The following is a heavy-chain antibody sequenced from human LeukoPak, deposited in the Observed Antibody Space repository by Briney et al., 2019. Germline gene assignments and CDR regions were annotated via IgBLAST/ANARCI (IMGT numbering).Heavy chain of an antibody. D-gene: IGHD6-13*01. J-gene: IGHJ6*02. CDR3: ARDPSPYSSSWDYGMDV. Sequence: PSQTLSLTCTVSGGSISSGGYYWSWIRQHPGKGLEWIGYIYYSGSTNYNPSLKSRVTISVDTSKNQFSLKLSSVTAADTAVYYCARDPSPYSSSWDYGMDVWGQGTTVTVSS. CDR1: GGSISSGGYY. CDR2: IYYSGST. V-gene: IGHV4-61*08.